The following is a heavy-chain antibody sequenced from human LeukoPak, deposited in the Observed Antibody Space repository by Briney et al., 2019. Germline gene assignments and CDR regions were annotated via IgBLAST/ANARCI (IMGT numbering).Heavy chain of an antibody. J-gene: IGHJ4*02. CDR3: ARGPPDYDILTGYPTYYFDY. D-gene: IGHD3-9*01. Sequence: GESLKISCKGSGYSFTSYWIGWVRQMPGKGLEWMGIIYPGDSDTRYSPSFQGQATISADKSISTAYLQWSSLKASDTAMYYCARGPPDYDILTGYPTYYFDYWGQGTLVTVSS. CDR2: IYPGDSDT. V-gene: IGHV5-51*01. CDR1: GYSFTSYW.